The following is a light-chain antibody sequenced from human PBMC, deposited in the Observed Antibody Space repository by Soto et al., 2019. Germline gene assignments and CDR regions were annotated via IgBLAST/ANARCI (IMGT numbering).Light chain of an antibody. CDR2: DAS. CDR1: QSVSSY. Sequence: EIVLTQSPATLSLSPGERATLSCRASQSVSSYLAWYHQKPGQAPRLLIYDASTRATGIPARFSGSRSGTNFTLHISSLEPEDFAVYYCQQRSNWPPEYTFGQGTKLEIK. CDR3: QQRSNWPPEYT. V-gene: IGKV3-11*01. J-gene: IGKJ2*01.